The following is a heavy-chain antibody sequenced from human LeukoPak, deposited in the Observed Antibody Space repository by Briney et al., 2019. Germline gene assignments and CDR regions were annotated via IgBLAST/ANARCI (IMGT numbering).Heavy chain of an antibody. CDR2: ISGSGGST. J-gene: IGHJ1*01. CDR1: GFTFYDSA. D-gene: IGHD3-22*01. V-gene: IGHV3-23*01. Sequence: GGSLRLSCAASGFTFYDSAMHWVRQAPGKGLEWVSAISGSGGSTYYADSVKGRFTISRDNSKNTLYLQMNSLRAEDTAVYYCAKAESITMIVVVISQYFQHWGQGTLVTVSS. CDR3: AKAESITMIVVVISQYFQH.